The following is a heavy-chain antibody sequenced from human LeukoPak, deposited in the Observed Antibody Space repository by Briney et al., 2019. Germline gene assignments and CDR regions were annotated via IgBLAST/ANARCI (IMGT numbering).Heavy chain of an antibody. J-gene: IGHJ6*04. CDR1: GYTFTSYA. CDR2: INAGNGNT. Sequence: GASVKVSCKASGYTFTSYAMHWVRQAPGQRLEWMGWINAGNGNTKYSQKFRGRVTITRDTSASTAYMELSSLRSEDTAVYYCARDRDDVLTGYSYGMDVWGKGTTVTVSS. D-gene: IGHD3-9*01. V-gene: IGHV1-3*01. CDR3: ARDRDDVLTGYSYGMDV.